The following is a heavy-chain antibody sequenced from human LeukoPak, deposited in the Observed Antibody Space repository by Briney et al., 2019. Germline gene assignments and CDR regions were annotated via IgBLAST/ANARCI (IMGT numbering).Heavy chain of an antibody. CDR2: TIPIFGTA. Sequence: XWVRXAPGXGXEXMGXTIPIFGTATYAQNFQGRVTITADESTSTAYMELSSLRSEDTAVYYCASLEVAGPPYYYGMDVWGQGTTVTVSS. V-gene: IGHV1-69*01. CDR3: ASLEVAGPPYYYGMDV. D-gene: IGHD6-19*01. J-gene: IGHJ6*02.